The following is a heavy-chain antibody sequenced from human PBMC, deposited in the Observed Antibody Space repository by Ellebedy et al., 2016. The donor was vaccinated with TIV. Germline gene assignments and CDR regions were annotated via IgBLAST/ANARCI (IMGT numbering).Heavy chain of an antibody. D-gene: IGHD6-19*01. Sequence: AASVKVSCKASGFTFTRYGINWVRQAPGQGLEWMGWISGYSGNTDYAQKFQGRVTMTTDTGTNTGYMELTSLTSDDTAVYYRARGSGPNWLDPWGQGTLVTVSS. CDR3: ARGSGPNWLDP. V-gene: IGHV1-18*04. CDR2: ISGYSGNT. J-gene: IGHJ5*01. CDR1: GFTFTRYG.